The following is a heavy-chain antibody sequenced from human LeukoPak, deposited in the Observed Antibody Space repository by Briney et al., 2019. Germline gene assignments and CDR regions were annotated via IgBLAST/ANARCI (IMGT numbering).Heavy chain of an antibody. CDR2: INPNTGGT. D-gene: IGHD6-19*01. CDR3: ATVDQWLAYDY. Sequence: ASVKVSCKASGYSFTGYYIHWVRQAPGQGLEWMGWINPNTGGTNFAQKFQGRVTMTRDTTITTTHMELSSLRSDDTAVYYCATVDQWLAYDYWGQGTLVTVSS. V-gene: IGHV1-2*02. J-gene: IGHJ4*02. CDR1: GYSFTGYY.